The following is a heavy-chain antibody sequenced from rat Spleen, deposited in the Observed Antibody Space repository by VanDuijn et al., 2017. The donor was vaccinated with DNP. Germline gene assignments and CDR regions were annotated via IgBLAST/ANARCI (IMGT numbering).Heavy chain of an antibody. CDR2: ISHDGGTT. D-gene: IGHD5-1*01. Sequence: EVQLVESGGGLVQPGRSLKLSCAVSGFTFSDYYMAWVRQAPTQGLEWLASISHDGGTTFYRNSVKGRFTISRDNAKTSLYLQMNSLRSEDMATYYCARWGTGNWDYWGQGVMVTVSS. J-gene: IGHJ2*01. CDR3: ARWGTGNWDY. CDR1: GFTFSDYY. V-gene: IGHV5-20*01.